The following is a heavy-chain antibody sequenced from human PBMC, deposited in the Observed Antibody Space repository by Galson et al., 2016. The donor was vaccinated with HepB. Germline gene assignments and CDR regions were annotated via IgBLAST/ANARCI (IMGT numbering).Heavy chain of an antibody. V-gene: IGHV3-30*03. J-gene: IGHJ2*01. Sequence: SLRLSCAASGFSFSNSGMSWVRQAPGKGLEWVALISFDGSNKYYADSLKGRFTISRDNSKNTLYLQMSSLRTEDTAVYYCAREYRNSWSNFWYFDLWGRGTLVTVSS. CDR2: ISFDGSNK. D-gene: IGHD6-13*01. CDR1: GFSFSNSG. CDR3: AREYRNSWSNFWYFDL.